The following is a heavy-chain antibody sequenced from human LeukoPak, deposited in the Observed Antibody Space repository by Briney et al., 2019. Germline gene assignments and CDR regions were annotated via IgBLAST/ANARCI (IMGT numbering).Heavy chain of an antibody. V-gene: IGHV3-30*02. Sequence: GGSLRLSCAASGFTLSSYGMHWVRQAPGKGLEWVAFIRYDGSNKYYADSVKGRFTISRDNSKNTLYLQMKSLRAEDTAVYYCAKGGGYEAQYYYYYLDVRGKGTTVTISS. D-gene: IGHD5-12*01. CDR1: GFTLSSYG. CDR2: IRYDGSNK. CDR3: AKGGGYEAQYYYYYLDV. J-gene: IGHJ6*03.